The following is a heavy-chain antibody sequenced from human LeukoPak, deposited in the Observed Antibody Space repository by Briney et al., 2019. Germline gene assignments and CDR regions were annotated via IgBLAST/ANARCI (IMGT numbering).Heavy chain of an antibody. J-gene: IGHJ6*02. D-gene: IGHD3-10*01. CDR2: ISWNSGSI. Sequence: GGSLRLSCAASGFTFDDYAMHWVRQAPGKGLEWVSGISWNSGSIGYADSVKGRFTIFRDNAKNSLYLQMNSLRAEDTALYYCAKDRRYYGSGSYYYYGVDVWGQGTTVTVSS. V-gene: IGHV3-9*01. CDR1: GFTFDDYA. CDR3: AKDRRYYGSGSYYYYGVDV.